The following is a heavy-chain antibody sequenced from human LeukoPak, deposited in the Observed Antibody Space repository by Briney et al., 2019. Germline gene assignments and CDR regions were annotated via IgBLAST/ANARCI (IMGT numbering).Heavy chain of an antibody. CDR1: GLTFSNYA. CDR3: AKETYYYGSGSILDY. J-gene: IGHJ4*02. V-gene: IGHV3-23*01. Sequence: PGGSLRLSCAVSGLTFSNYAMTWVRRAPGKGLEWVSAISGSGGSTYYADSVKGRFTISRDNSKNTLYLQMNSLRAEDTAVYYCAKETYYYGSGSILDYWGQGTLVTVSS. D-gene: IGHD3-10*01. CDR2: ISGSGGST.